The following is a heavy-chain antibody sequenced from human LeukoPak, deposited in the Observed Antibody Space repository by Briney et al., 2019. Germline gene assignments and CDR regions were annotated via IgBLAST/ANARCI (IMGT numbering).Heavy chain of an antibody. CDR2: ISGSGGST. D-gene: IGHD2-21*02. J-gene: IGHJ4*02. CDR1: GFTFSSYA. CDR3: AKDTYCGGDCSPDY. Sequence: PGGSLRLSCAASGFTFSSYAMSWVRQAPGKGLEWVSAISGSGGSTYYADSVKGRFTISRDNSKNTLYLQMNSLRAEDTAVYYCAKDTYCGGDCSPDYWGQGTLVTVSS. V-gene: IGHV3-23*01.